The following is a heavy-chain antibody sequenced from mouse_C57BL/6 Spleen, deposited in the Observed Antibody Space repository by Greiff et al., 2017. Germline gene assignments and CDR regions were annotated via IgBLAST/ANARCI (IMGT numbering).Heavy chain of an antibody. CDR3: ARSLTGTFDY. Sequence: EVQRVESGPELVKPGASVKMSCKASGYTFTDYNMHWVKQSHGKSLEWIGYINPNNGGTSYNQKFKGKATLTVNKSSSTAYMELRSLTSEDSAVYYCARSLTGTFDYWGQGTTLTVSS. V-gene: IGHV1-22*01. D-gene: IGHD4-1*01. CDR1: GYTFTDYN. CDR2: INPNNGGT. J-gene: IGHJ2*01.